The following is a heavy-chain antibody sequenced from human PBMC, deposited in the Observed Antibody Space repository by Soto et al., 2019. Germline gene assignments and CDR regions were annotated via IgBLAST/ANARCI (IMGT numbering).Heavy chain of an antibody. V-gene: IGHV1-8*01. CDR2: INSNSGTT. D-gene: IGHD4-17*01. Sequence: QVQLVQSGAEVKKPGASVKVSCKASGYIFTNYDINWVRQATGQGLEYLGWINSNSGTTGYVQKFKGRVTMTMNTSINTAYIELNSLRSQDTAVYYWARGIKYGDYSMWFDPCGQGTLGTVSS. CDR3: ARGIKYGDYSMWFDP. J-gene: IGHJ5*02. CDR1: GYIFTNYD.